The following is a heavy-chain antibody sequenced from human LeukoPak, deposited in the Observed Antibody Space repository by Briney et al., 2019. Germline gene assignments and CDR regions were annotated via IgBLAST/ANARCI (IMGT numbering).Heavy chain of an antibody. Sequence: SETLSLTCTVSGGSISSYYWSWIRQPAGKGLEWIGRIYTSGSTNYNPSLKSRVSMSADTSKNQFSLKLSSVTAPDTAVYYCARDTYDSSGYYLTGYFDYWGQGTLVTVSS. CDR1: GGSISSYY. V-gene: IGHV4-4*07. D-gene: IGHD3-22*01. J-gene: IGHJ4*02. CDR3: ARDTYDSSGYYLTGYFDY. CDR2: IYTSGST.